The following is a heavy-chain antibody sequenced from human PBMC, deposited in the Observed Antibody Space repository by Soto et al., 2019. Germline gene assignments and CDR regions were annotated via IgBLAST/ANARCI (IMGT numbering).Heavy chain of an antibody. J-gene: IGHJ5*02. CDR2: IYYSGST. CDR3: ARDQGYCSGGSCYPEGNWFDP. V-gene: IGHV4-31*03. CDR1: GGSISSGGYY. Sequence: SETLSLTCTVSGGSISSGGYYWSWIRQHPGKGLEWIGYIYYSGSTYYNPSLKSRVTISVDTSKNQFSLKLSSVTAADTAVYYCARDQGYCSGGSCYPEGNWFDPWGQGTLVTVSS. D-gene: IGHD2-15*01.